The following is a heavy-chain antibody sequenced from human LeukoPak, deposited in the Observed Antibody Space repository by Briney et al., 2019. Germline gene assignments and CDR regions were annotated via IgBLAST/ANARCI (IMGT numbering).Heavy chain of an antibody. J-gene: IGHJ4*02. V-gene: IGHV4-39*01. CDR1: GGSISSSSYY. Sequence: PSETLSLTCTVSGGSISSSSYYWGRIRQPPGKGLEWIGSIYYSGSTYYNLSLKSRVTISVDTSKNQFSLKLSSVTAADTAVYYCASGYYYYGSGSYPRYWGQGTLVTVSS. CDR2: IYYSGST. D-gene: IGHD3-10*01. CDR3: ASGYYYYGSGSYPRY.